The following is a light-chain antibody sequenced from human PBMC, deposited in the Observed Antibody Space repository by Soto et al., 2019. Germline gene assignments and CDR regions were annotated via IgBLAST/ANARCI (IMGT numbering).Light chain of an antibody. CDR2: GAS. Sequence: EIVMTQSPATLSVSPGERATLSCRASQSVSISLAWYQQKPGQAPRLLIYGASSRVTGFPARFSGSGSGTEFTLTISSLQSEDFAVYYCQQYYNWPRTFGQGTKVEIK. J-gene: IGKJ1*01. V-gene: IGKV3-15*01. CDR1: QSVSIS. CDR3: QQYYNWPRT.